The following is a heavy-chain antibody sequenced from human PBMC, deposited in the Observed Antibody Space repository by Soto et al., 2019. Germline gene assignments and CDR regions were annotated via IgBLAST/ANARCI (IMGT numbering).Heavy chain of an antibody. J-gene: IGHJ4*02. Sequence: GSLRLSCAASGFTFSNYYMTLIRQAPGKGLECLSYISSREVTVYYADSVKGRFTISRDNTKNSLYLQMTTLRDEDTAVYYCARVSASGWHVNGRDYFDSWGQGTLVTVSS. V-gene: IGHV3-11*01. D-gene: IGHD6-19*01. CDR3: ARVSASGWHVNGRDYFDS. CDR1: GFTFSNYY. CDR2: ISSREVTV.